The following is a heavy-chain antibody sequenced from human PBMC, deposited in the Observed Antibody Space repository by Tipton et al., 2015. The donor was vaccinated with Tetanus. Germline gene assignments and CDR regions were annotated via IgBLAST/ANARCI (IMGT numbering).Heavy chain of an antibody. CDR3: ARKPAQQVSDY. J-gene: IGHJ4*02. D-gene: IGHD6-13*01. Sequence: QLVQSGAEVRKPGASVKVSCKASGYSFTSYGISWVRQAPGQGLEWMGWISADHGNTHYAQKLQGRVTMSTDTSTSTAYMELCSRRSAAPAVYDGARKPAQQVSDYWGQGTLVSVSS. CDR2: ISADHGNT. V-gene: IGHV1-18*01. CDR1: GYSFTSYG.